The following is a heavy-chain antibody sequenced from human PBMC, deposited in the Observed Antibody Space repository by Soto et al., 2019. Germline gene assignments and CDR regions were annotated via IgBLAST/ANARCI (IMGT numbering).Heavy chain of an antibody. CDR3: AGEHSSSWYSHYYYGMDV. V-gene: IGHV1-2*02. D-gene: IGHD6-13*01. J-gene: IGHJ6*02. CDR1: GYTFTGYY. CDR2: INPNSGGT. Sequence: ASVKVSCKASGYTFTGYYMHWVRQAPGQGLEWMGWINPNSGGTNYAQKCQGRVTMTRDTSISTAYMELSRLRSDDTAVYYCAGEHSSSWYSHYYYGMDVWGQGTTVTVSS.